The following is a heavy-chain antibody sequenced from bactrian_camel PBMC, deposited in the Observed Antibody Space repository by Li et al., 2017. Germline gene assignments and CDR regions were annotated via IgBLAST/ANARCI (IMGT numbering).Heavy chain of an antibody. J-gene: IGHJ4*01. V-gene: IGHV3S55*01. D-gene: IGHD6*01. CDR1: GFTFDDSD. CDR2: VSSDGTT. CDR3: AARKTYGGSQPYDY. Sequence: HVQLVESGGGSVQAGETLRLSCTASGFTFDDSDIRWYRQVVPGVDCDLVSSVSSDGTTYYADSVKGRFTVSQDAAKNTVYLQMNSLKTEDMAMYYCAARKTYGGSQPYDYWSQGTQVTV.